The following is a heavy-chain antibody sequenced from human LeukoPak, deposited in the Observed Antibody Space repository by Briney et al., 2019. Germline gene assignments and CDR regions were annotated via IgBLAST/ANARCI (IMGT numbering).Heavy chain of an antibody. J-gene: IGHJ4*02. Sequence: ASVKVSCKASGYTFTNHDINWVRQATGQGLEWMGWVNPNSGNLGYAQKFQGRITMTWDTSISTAYLELSSLGSEDTAMYYCATMPPRGGRGDTPDYWGQGTLVTVSS. CDR3: ATMPPRGGRGDTPDY. CDR1: GYTFTNHD. D-gene: IGHD3-10*01. V-gene: IGHV1-8*01. CDR2: VNPNSGNL.